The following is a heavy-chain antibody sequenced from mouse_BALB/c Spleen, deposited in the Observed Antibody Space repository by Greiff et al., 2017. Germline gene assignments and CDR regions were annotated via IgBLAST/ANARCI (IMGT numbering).Heavy chain of an antibody. V-gene: IGHV5-12-1*01. CDR3: ARSYGNYDAY. Sequence: EVQGVESGGGLVKPGGSLKLSCAASGFAFSSYDMSWVRQTPEKRLEWVAYISSGGGSTYYPDTVKGRFTISRDNAKNTLYLQMSSLKSEDTAMYYCARSYGNYDAYWGQGTLVTVSA. CDR2: ISSGGGST. CDR1: GFAFSSYD. D-gene: IGHD2-10*02. J-gene: IGHJ3*01.